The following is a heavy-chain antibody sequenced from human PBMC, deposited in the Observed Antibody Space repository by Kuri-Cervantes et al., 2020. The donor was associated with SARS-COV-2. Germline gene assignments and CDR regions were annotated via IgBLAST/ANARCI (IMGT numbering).Heavy chain of an antibody. D-gene: IGHD6-6*01. J-gene: IGHJ1*01. Sequence: KITCKASGYTFIGYYMHWVRQAPGQGLEWMGGIIPIFGTANYAQKFQGRVTITTDESTSTAYMELSSLRSEDTAVYYCARGGVWSSSSAEYFQHWGQGTLVTVSS. CDR3: ARGGVWSSSSAEYFQH. CDR2: IIPIFGTA. CDR1: GYTFIGYY. V-gene: IGHV1-69*05.